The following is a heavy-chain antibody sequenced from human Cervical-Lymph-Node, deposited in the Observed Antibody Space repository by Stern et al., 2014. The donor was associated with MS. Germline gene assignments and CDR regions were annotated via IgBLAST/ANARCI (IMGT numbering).Heavy chain of an antibody. CDR1: GFTFLSYA. Sequence: VQLVESGGSLVEPGGSLRLSCAASGFTFLSYAMSWVRQAPGKGLEWVSGITGSASSTYYADSVKGRFTISRDNSKNTLHLQLNSLRPEDTAVYYCAKGVTGSKLNYGMDVWGQGTTVTVSS. V-gene: IGHV3-23*04. CDR2: ITGSASST. D-gene: IGHD3-9*01. CDR3: AKGVTGSKLNYGMDV. J-gene: IGHJ6*02.